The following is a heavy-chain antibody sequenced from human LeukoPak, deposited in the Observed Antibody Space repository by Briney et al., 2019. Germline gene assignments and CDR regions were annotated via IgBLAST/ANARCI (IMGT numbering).Heavy chain of an antibody. CDR2: IYTSGST. CDR3: ARDRAVGATLSYWYFDL. V-gene: IGHV4-61*02. Sequence: PSETLSLTCTVSGGSISSGSYYWSWIRQPAGKGLEWIGRIYTSGSTDYNPSLKSRVTISVDTSKNQFSLKLSSVTAADTAVYYCARDRAVGATLSYWYFDLWGRGTLVTVSS. D-gene: IGHD1-26*01. CDR1: GGSISSGSYY. J-gene: IGHJ2*01.